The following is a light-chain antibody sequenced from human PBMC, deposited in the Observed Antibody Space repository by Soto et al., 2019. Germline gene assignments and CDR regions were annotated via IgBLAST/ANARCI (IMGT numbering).Light chain of an antibody. V-gene: IGKV1-5*03. CDR2: MAS. J-gene: IGKJ1*01. CDR3: LQYNTYPWT. CDR1: QSISW. Sequence: DIQMTQSPSTLSASVGDRVTITCRASQSISWLAWYQQKPGKAPKLLIYMASSLQSGVPSRFSGSGSGTEFTLTISSLKPDDFATDYCLQYNTYPWTFGQGTKVDIK.